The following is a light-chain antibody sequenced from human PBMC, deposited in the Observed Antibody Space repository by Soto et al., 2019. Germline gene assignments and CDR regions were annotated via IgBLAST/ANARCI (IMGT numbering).Light chain of an antibody. J-gene: IGKJ1*01. Sequence: EIVLTQYPDILSLSPGEKATLSCRASQNVASNHLAWYHQQPGQAPRLLIYDASTRATGTPDRFSCSGSGTDFTLIISSLEPEDVAVYFCQQYGTNWTFGQGTRVEIK. V-gene: IGKV3-20*01. CDR2: DAS. CDR1: QNVASNH. CDR3: QQYGTNWT.